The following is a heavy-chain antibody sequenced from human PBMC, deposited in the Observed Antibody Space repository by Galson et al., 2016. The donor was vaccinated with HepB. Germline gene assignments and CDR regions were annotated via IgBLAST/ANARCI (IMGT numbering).Heavy chain of an antibody. Sequence: SGYTFTSYTIHWVRQAPGQRLQWMGWINAGYGNTNYSQNFQGRVTITRDISATTAYMELSSLRSEDTAVYYCAREIAWKRNFDSWGQGTLVTVSS. CDR3: AREIAWKRNFDS. J-gene: IGHJ4*02. V-gene: IGHV1-3*01. CDR2: INAGYGNT. CDR1: GYTFTSYT. D-gene: IGHD2-21*01.